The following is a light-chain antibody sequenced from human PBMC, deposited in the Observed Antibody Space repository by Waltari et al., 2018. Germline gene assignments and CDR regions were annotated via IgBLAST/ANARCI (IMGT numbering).Light chain of an antibody. CDR3: QQYYSYPKT. CDR1: QSISYS. V-gene: IGKV1-5*03. CDR2: KAS. J-gene: IGKJ1*01. Sequence: DIQMAQSPSTLSASVGDRVTITCRASQSISYSLAWYQQKPGKAPKLLIYKASTLEGGVPSRFSGSGSGTDFTLTISCLQSEDFATYYCQQYYSYPKTFGQGTKVEIK.